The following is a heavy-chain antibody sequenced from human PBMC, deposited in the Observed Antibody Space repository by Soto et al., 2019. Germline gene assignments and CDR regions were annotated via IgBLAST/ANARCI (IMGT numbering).Heavy chain of an antibody. V-gene: IGHV3-66*01. Sequence: SGGSLRLSCAASGLIVSSNYMSWVRQAPGKGLEWVSMIYSGGSTYYADSVKGRFSISRDNSRNTLYLQMNGLRVEDTALYYCARGYCSNASCFDAFDNWGQGALVTVSS. D-gene: IGHD2-2*01. J-gene: IGHJ4*02. CDR3: ARGYCSNASCFDAFDN. CDR1: GLIVSSNY. CDR2: IYSGGST.